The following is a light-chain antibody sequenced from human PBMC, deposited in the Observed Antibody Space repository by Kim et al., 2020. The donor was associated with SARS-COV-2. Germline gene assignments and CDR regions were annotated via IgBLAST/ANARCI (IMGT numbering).Light chain of an antibody. J-gene: IGKJ1*01. CDR2: KAS. Sequence: DIQMTQSPSTLSASVGDRVTITCRASQSISSWLAWYQQKPGKAPKLLIYKASSLESGVTSRFSGSGSGTEFTLTISSLQPDDFGTYYCQQYNSYPWTFGQGTKVDIK. CDR3: QQYNSYPWT. CDR1: QSISSW. V-gene: IGKV1-5*03.